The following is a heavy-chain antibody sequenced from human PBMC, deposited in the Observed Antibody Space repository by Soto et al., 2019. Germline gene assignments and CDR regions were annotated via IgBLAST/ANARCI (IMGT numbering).Heavy chain of an antibody. V-gene: IGHV1-18*01. CDR1: GYTFTSYG. CDR2: ISAYNGNT. CDR3: GRYYYDRSGYLLVDY. J-gene: IGHJ4*02. D-gene: IGHD3-22*01. Sequence: GASVKVSCKASGYTFTSYGISWVRQAPGQGLEWMGWISAYNGNTNYAQKLQGRVTMTTDTSTSTAYMELRSLRSDDTAVYYCGRYYYDRSGYLLVDYWGQGTLVTVSS.